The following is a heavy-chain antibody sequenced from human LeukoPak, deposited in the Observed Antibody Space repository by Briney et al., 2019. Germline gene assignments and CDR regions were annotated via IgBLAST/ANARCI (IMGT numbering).Heavy chain of an antibody. CDR2: IKQDGSGE. J-gene: IGHJ4*02. V-gene: IGHV3-7*01. D-gene: IGHD6-19*01. Sequence: GGSLRLSCVASGFTFSRYWMSWVRQAPGKRLEWVAKIKQDGSGEYYLDSVKGRFTISRDNAKNSLYLQMNSLRADDTAVYFCTTGYSSGWYNEGNYWGQGTLVTVSS. CDR3: TTGYSSGWYNEGNY. CDR1: GFTFSRYW.